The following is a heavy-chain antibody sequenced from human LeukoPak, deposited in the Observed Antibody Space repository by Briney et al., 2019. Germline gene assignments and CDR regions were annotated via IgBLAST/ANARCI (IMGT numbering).Heavy chain of an antibody. CDR3: ARGPHCSGGSCYSPAFDY. J-gene: IGHJ4*02. D-gene: IGHD2-15*01. CDR1: GDSFSGYY. Sequence: SETLSLTCAVYGDSFSGYYWSWIRQPPGKGLEWIGEINHSESTNYNPSLKSRVTISVDSSKNQLSLNLSSVTAADTAVYYCARGPHCSGGSCYSPAFDYWGQGTLVTVSS. CDR2: INHSEST. V-gene: IGHV4-34*01.